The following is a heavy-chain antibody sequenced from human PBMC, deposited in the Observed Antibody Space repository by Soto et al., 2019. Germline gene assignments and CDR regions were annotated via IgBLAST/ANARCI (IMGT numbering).Heavy chain of an antibody. CDR1: GGSIRPYY. Sequence: QVQLQESGPGLVKPSETLSLICTVSGGSIRPYYWSWIRQPPGKGLEWIGYIYYSGSTNYNPSLRSTGTISVDTSKNQFSLSLSSVTAADTAVYYCARLGRRTVASPFDYWGQGTLITVSS. V-gene: IGHV4-59*08. CDR3: ARLGRRTVASPFDY. J-gene: IGHJ4*02. D-gene: IGHD2-21*01. CDR2: IYYSGST.